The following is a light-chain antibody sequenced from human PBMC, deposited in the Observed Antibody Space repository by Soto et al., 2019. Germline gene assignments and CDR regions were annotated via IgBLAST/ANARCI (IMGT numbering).Light chain of an antibody. V-gene: IGLV1-44*01. Sequence: QSVLTQPPSASGTPGQRVTISCSGSSSNIGSNTVNWYQQLPATAPKLLIYSNNQRPSVVPDRFSGYKAGTSASLAISGLQSEDEADYYCAAWDDSLKGGVFGGGTKLTVL. CDR3: AAWDDSLKGGV. J-gene: IGLJ3*02. CDR1: SSNIGSNT. CDR2: SNN.